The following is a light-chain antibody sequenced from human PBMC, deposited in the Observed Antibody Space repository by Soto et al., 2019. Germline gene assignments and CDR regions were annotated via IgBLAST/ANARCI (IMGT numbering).Light chain of an antibody. Sequence: EIMMTQSPVTLSVSPGERATLSCRASQSVSSNLAWYQQKPGQAPRLLIYGASTRAPGIPARFSGSGSGTEFTLTISSLQSEDFAVYYCQQYNKWPFWTFGQGTKVEI. J-gene: IGKJ1*01. V-gene: IGKV3-15*01. CDR2: GAS. CDR3: QQYNKWPFWT. CDR1: QSVSSN.